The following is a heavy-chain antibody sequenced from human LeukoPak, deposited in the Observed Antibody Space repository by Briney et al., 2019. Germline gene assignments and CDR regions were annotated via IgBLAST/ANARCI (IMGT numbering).Heavy chain of an antibody. CDR2: IIPILGIA. CDR1: GGTFSSYA. CDR3: ARAVDYGSGSYYSDY. D-gene: IGHD3-10*01. Sequence: SVKVSCKASGGTFSSYAISWVRQAPGQGLEWMGRIIPILGIANYAQKFQGRVTITADKSTSTAYMELSSLRSEDTAVYYCARAVDYGSGSYYSDYWGQGTLVTVTS. V-gene: IGHV1-69*04. J-gene: IGHJ4*02.